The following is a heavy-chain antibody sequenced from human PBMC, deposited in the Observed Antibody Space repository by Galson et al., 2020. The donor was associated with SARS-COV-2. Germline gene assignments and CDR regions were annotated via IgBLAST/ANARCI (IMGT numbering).Heavy chain of an antibody. J-gene: IGHJ3*02. D-gene: IGHD6-13*01. CDR2: IDTAAYT. CDR3: AKIAATGDAFDI. Sequence: GESLMISCAASGFTFSSYDMHWVRQPTGKRLEWVSAIDTAAYTYYTDSVKGRFTISRENAKKSLYLQMNSLRAEDTAVYYCAKIAATGDAFDIWGQGTMVSVSS. V-gene: IGHV3-13*01. CDR1: GFTFSSYD.